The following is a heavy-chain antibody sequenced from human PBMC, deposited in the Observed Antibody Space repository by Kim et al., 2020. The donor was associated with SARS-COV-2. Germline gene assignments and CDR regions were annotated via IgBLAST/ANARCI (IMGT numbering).Heavy chain of an antibody. Sequence: SYDGSNKYYADSVKGRFTISRDNSKNTLYLQMSSLRAEDTAVYYCAKERYWGQGTLVTVSS. CDR3: AKERY. CDR2: SYDGSNK. V-gene: IGHV3-30*18. J-gene: IGHJ4*02.